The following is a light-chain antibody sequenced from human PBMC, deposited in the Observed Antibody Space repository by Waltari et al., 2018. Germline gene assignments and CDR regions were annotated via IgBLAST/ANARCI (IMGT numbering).Light chain of an antibody. V-gene: IGKV1-5*03. CDR1: QSISNW. Sequence: DIEMTQSPSTLSASVGDRVTITYRASQSISNWLAWYQQKPGKAPNLLIYKASSLESGVPSRFSVSGSGTEFTLTISSLQPDDFATYYCQQYYSYPITFGGGTKVEIK. CDR2: KAS. CDR3: QQYYSYPIT. J-gene: IGKJ4*01.